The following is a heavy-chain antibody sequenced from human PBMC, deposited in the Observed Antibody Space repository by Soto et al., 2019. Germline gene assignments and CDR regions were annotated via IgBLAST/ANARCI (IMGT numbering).Heavy chain of an antibody. CDR2: ISSSSSYI. V-gene: IGHV3-21*01. J-gene: IGHJ4*02. CDR1: GFTFSSYS. Sequence: EVQLVESGGGLVKPGGSLRLSCAASGFTFSSYSMNWVRQAPGKGLEWVSSISSSSSYIYYADSVKGRFTISRDNAKNPLYLQMNSLRAEDTAVYYCARFGDRVYSRPTFDYRGQETRVTASS. D-gene: IGHD3-16*01. CDR3: ARFGDRVYSRPTFDY.